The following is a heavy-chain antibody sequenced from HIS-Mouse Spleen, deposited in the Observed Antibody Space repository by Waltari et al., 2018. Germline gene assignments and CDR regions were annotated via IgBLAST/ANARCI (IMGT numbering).Heavy chain of an antibody. Sequence: EVQLVESGGGLVQPGGSLRLSCAASGFTFSSYWMSWVRQAPGKGLEWVANIKQDGSGKCDGELVKGRFTISRDNAKNSRYRQMNSLRAEDTAVYYCARYGYDILTGYLTHWGQGTLVTVSS. V-gene: IGHV3-7*01. J-gene: IGHJ4*02. CDR2: IKQDGSGK. CDR1: GFTFSSYW. D-gene: IGHD3-9*01. CDR3: ARYGYDILTGYLTH.